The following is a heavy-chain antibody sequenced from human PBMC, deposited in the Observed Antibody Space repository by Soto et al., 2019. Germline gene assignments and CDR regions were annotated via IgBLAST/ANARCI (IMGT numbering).Heavy chain of an antibody. CDR2: IVPIFGTT. J-gene: IGHJ6*02. D-gene: IGHD6-19*01. Sequence: QVQLVQSGAEVKKPGSSVKVSCKVSGGTFSNYAIDWVRLAPGHGLEWMGGIVPIFGTTYYTQKFQGRATIIADDSTTTASLEMSSLRSEDTAIYYCARVEAGAGLYTYPGLDVWGQGTAVTVSS. CDR1: GGTFSNYA. CDR3: ARVEAGAGLYTYPGLDV. V-gene: IGHV1-69*12.